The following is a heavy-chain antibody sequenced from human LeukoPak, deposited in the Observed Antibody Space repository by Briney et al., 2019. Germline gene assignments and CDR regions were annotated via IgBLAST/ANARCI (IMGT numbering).Heavy chain of an antibody. D-gene: IGHD1-26*01. CDR1: CGSISSYY. J-gene: IGHJ4*02. Sequence: KPSETLSLTCTVFCGSISSYYWSWIRQPPGKGLEWIGYIYYSGSTNYNPSLKSRVTISVDTSKNQFSLKLSSVTAADTAVYYCARAQNYGGSYSFDYWGQGTLVTVSS. CDR2: IYYSGST. CDR3: ARAQNYGGSYSFDY. V-gene: IGHV4-59*08.